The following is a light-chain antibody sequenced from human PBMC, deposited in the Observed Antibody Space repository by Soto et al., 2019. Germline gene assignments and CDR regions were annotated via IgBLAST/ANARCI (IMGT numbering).Light chain of an antibody. CDR1: KLGNKY. CDR3: QAWDSSTAG. V-gene: IGLV3-1*01. Sequence: SYELTQPPSVSVSPGQTASITCSGDKLGNKYACWYQQKPGQSPVLVIYQDSKRPSGIPERFSGSNSGNTATLTISGTQAMDEADYYCQAWDSSTAGLGGGTKVTV. CDR2: QDS. J-gene: IGLJ2*01.